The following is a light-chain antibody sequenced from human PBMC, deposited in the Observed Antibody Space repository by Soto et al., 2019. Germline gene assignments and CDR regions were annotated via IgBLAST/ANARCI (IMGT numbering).Light chain of an antibody. Sequence: QSVLTQPPSASGTPGQRVTISCSGCDSNIGSNSVNWYQKVPGTAPKLLIYSNNQRPSGVPERFSGSRSGTSASLVISGLQSGDEADYYCAAWDDILNGPGVFGTGTKVTVL. CDR2: SNN. V-gene: IGLV1-44*01. J-gene: IGLJ1*01. CDR3: AAWDDILNGPGV. CDR1: DSNIGSNS.